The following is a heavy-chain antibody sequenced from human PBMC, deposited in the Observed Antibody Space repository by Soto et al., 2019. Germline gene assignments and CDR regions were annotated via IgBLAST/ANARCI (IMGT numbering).Heavy chain of an antibody. CDR1: GFTFRSYS. J-gene: IGHJ6*02. Sequence: EVRLVESGGGLVKPGESLRLSCAASGFTFRSYSLNWVREAPGNGLEWVSSISGTSNAIYYADSVKGRFILSRDNARDALYLPMYSLSAEDTSIYFWATSIAAPLGYSAMDVLAPGTTVTVSS. CDR3: ATSIAAPLGYSAMDV. D-gene: IGHD6-6*01. V-gene: IGHV3-21*01. CDR2: ISGTSNAI.